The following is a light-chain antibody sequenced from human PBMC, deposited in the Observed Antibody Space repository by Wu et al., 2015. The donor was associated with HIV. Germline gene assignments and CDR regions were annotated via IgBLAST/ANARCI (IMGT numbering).Light chain of an antibody. V-gene: IGKV3-11*01. CDR1: QSRCRL. CDR3: QQRRYWPLYT. J-gene: IGKJ2*01. CDR2: DAS. Sequence: ATLSCRASQSRCRLLSLVPTETWPAPRLLIYDASNRATGIPARFSGSGSGTDFTLTISSLEPEDFAVYYCQQRRYWPLYTFGQGTKLEIK.